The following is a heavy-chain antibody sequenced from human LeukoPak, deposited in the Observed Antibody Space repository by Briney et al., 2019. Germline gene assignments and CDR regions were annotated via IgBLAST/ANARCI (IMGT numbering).Heavy chain of an antibody. CDR2: ISSSSSYI. J-gene: IGHJ4*02. CDR3: ARSGSSSDDY. V-gene: IGHV3-21*01. CDR1: GFTFSSYS. D-gene: IGHD6-6*01. Sequence: GGSLRLSCAASGFTFSSYSMNWVRQAPGKGLEWVSSISSSSSYIYYADSVKGRFTISRDNAKNSLYLQMNSRRAEDTAVYYCARSGSSSDDYWGQGTLVTVSS.